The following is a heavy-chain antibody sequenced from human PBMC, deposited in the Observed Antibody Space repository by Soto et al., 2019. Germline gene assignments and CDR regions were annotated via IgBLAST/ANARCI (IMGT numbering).Heavy chain of an antibody. CDR2: VYHSGRT. V-gene: IGHV4-38-2*01. CDR3: ARGVNYYDSSGFYPRDY. J-gene: IGHJ4*02. D-gene: IGHD3-22*01. CDR1: GYSITAGYY. Sequence: SETLSLTCAVSGYSITAGYYWGWVRRPPGKGLEWIGSVYHSGRTSYNPSLESRVTISVDTSKNQFSLRLSSVTAADTAVYYCARGVNYYDSSGFYPRDYWGQGILVTVSS.